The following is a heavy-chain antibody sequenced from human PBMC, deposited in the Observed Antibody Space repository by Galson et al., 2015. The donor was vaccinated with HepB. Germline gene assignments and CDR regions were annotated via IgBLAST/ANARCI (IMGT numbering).Heavy chain of an antibody. V-gene: IGHV3-33*01. D-gene: IGHD2-2*01. CDR1: GFTLSSYG. CDR2: IWFDGSNK. Sequence: SLRLSCAASGFTLSSYGIHWVRQAPGRGLEWVAVIWFDGSNKYYADSVKGRITISRDNSKNTLYLQMKSLRAEDTGVYYCARELGFCSSTSCFHYYYYGMDVWGQGTTVTVSS. CDR3: ARELGFCSSTSCFHYYYYGMDV. J-gene: IGHJ6*02.